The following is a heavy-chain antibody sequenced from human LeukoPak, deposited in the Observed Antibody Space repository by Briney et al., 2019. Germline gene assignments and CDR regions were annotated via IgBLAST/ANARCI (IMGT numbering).Heavy chain of an antibody. Sequence: SETLSLTCAVYGGSFSGCYWSWIRQPPGKGLEWIGEINHSGSTNHNPSLKSRVTISVDTSKNQFSLKLSSVTAADTAVYYCARARSAALVYYDFWSGYYPNFDYWGQGTLVTVSS. D-gene: IGHD3-3*01. CDR2: INHSGST. CDR1: GGSFSGCY. V-gene: IGHV4-34*01. CDR3: ARARSAALVYYDFWSGYYPNFDY. J-gene: IGHJ4*02.